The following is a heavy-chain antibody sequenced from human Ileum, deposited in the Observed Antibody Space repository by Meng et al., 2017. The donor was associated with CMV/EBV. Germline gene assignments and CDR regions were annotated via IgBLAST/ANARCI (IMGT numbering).Heavy chain of an antibody. J-gene: IGHJ3*02. CDR2: TYYRSKWYN. Sequence: QVKLQQQGPGLLKPSQTPSLTCAISGDSVSADSAAWNWIRQSSSRGLEWLGRTYYRSKWYNEYSESVKSRMTINSDTSKNQFSLLLNSVTPEDTAVYYCVRELNYWHSFDIWGQGTMVTVSS. V-gene: IGHV6-1*01. D-gene: IGHD1-7*01. CDR1: GDSVSADSAA. CDR3: VRELNYWHSFDI.